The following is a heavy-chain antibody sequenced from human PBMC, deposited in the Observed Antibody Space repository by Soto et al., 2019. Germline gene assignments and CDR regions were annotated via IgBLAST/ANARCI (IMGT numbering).Heavy chain of an antibody. J-gene: IGHJ6*02. V-gene: IGHV1-58*01. Sequence: ASVKVSCKASGFTFTSSAVQWVRQARGQRLEWIGWIVVGSGNTNYAQKFQERVTITRDMSTSTAYMELSSLRSEDTAVYYCAAVAASAAAGTLYYYYGMDFSAQGTTVTGSS. CDR2: IVVGSGNT. CDR3: AAVAASAAAGTLYYYYGMDF. D-gene: IGHD6-13*01. CDR1: GFTFTSSA.